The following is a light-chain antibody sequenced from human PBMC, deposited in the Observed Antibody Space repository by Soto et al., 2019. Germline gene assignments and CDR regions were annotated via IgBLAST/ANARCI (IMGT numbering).Light chain of an antibody. Sequence: EIVLTQTPLSLSVTPGQPASISCKSSQSLGYSDGRTYFYWYLQKPGQPPQVLIYDVSTRSPGVPDRLSGSGSGTDFTLRISRVEAEDVGIYYCIQSVQSPRTFGQGPKMEIK. J-gene: IGKJ1*01. CDR2: DVS. V-gene: IGKV2D-29*01. CDR3: IQSVQSPRT. CDR1: QSLGYSDGRTY.